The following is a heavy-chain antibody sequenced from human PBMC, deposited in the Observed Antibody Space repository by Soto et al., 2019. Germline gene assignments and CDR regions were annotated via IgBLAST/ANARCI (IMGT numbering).Heavy chain of an antibody. Sequence: GTLSLTCTVSGGSVSSGTYYWSWMRQPPGEGLEWIGSIYYSGSANYNPSLKSRVTISVDTSKNQFSLKMSSVTAADTAVYYCARDHLTNYYYYGMDVWGQGTTVTVSS. CDR3: ARDHLTNYYYYGMDV. CDR2: IYYSGSA. V-gene: IGHV4-61*01. J-gene: IGHJ6*02. CDR1: GGSVSSGTYY. D-gene: IGHD2-8*01.